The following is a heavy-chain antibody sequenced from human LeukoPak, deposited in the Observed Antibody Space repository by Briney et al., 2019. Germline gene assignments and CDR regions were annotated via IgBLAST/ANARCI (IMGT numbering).Heavy chain of an antibody. J-gene: IGHJ4*02. V-gene: IGHV3-23*01. CDR3: AKEGYDYVWGSYCKYQFDY. D-gene: IGHD3-16*01. CDR1: GFTFSSYA. Sequence: GGSLRLSCAASGFTFSSYAMSWVRQAPGKGLEWVSAISGSGGSTYYADSVKSTYYADSVKGRFTISRDNSKNTLNLQMNSLRAEDTAVYYCAKEGYDYVWGSYCKYQFDYWGQGTLVTVSS. CDR2: ISGSGGSTYYADSVKST.